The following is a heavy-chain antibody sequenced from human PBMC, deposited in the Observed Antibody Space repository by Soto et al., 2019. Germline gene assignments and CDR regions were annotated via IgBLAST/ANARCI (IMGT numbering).Heavy chain of an antibody. J-gene: IGHJ4*02. CDR3: AKDFTVDTAMEGLGDY. D-gene: IGHD5-18*01. CDR1: GFTFSSYG. V-gene: IGHV3-30*18. CDR2: ISYDGSNK. Sequence: QVQLVESGGGVVQPGRSLRLSCAASGFTFSSYGMHWVRQAPGKGLEWVAVISYDGSNKYYADSVKGRFTISRDNSKNTRDLQMNSLRAEDTAVYYCAKDFTVDTAMEGLGDYWGQGTLVTVSS.